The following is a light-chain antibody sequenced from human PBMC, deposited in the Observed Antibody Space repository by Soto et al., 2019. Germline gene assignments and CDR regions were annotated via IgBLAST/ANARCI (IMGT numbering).Light chain of an antibody. V-gene: IGKV3-11*01. CDR3: QHRSISLLT. CDR2: DAS. CDR1: QSVSSY. Sequence: EIVLTQSPATLSLSPGERATLSCRASQSVSSYLAWYQQKPGQAPRLLIYDASNGATGIPARFSGSGSGTDFTLTITNLVPFYFAVSSSQHRSISLLTFGGGT. J-gene: IGKJ4*01.